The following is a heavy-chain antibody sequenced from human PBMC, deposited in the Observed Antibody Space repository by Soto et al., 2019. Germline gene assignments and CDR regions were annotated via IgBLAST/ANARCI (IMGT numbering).Heavy chain of an antibody. Sequence: GESLKISCTGFGYTLNIVWISWLRQMPGRGLEWVGRIDPRDSYTSYSPSFQGHVTISADKSISAVYLQWGSLKASDTAMYYCARLYCSSSTCASSFDPWGQGTLVTVSA. D-gene: IGHD2-2*01. J-gene: IGHJ5*02. CDR3: ARLYCSSSTCASSFDP. CDR2: IDPRDSYT. V-gene: IGHV5-10-1*01. CDR1: GYTLNIVW.